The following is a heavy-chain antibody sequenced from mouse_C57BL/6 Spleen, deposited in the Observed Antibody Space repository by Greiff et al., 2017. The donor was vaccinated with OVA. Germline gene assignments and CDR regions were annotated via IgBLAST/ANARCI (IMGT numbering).Heavy chain of an antibody. J-gene: IGHJ3*01. Sequence: QVQLQQPGAELVKPGASVKLSCKASGYTFTSYWMQWVKQRSGQGLEWIGEFDPSDSYINYNQKFKGKATLTVDTSSSTAYMQLSNLTSEDSAVYDCAICVTTVVPFAYWGQGTLVTVSA. CDR2: FDPSDSYI. CDR1: GYTFTSYW. D-gene: IGHD1-1*01. CDR3: AICVTTVVPFAY. V-gene: IGHV1-50*01.